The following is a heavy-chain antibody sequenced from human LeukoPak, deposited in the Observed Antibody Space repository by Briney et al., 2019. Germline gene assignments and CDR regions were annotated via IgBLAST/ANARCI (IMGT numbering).Heavy chain of an antibody. CDR2: ISAYNGNT. D-gene: IGHD3-10*01. Sequence: APVKVSCKASGYTFTSYGITWVRQAPGHGLEWMGWISAYNGNTNYAPKVQGRVTMTTDTSTSTAYMELRSLRSDDTAVYSCARRERAVRRQGYYGMDVWGQGTTVTVSS. V-gene: IGHV1-18*01. CDR3: ARRERAVRRQGYYGMDV. J-gene: IGHJ6*02. CDR1: GYTFTSYG.